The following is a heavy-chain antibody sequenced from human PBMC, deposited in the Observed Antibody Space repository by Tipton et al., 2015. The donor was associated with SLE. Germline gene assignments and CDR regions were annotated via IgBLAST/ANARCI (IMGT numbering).Heavy chain of an antibody. Sequence: LRLSCTVSGGSISSYYWSWIRQPPGEGLEWIGNIYHSGSTNYNPSVKSRVTISVDTSKNQFSLKLSSVTAADTAVYYCARGRLRFLEQFSNWGQGTLVTVSS. J-gene: IGHJ4*02. CDR2: IYHSGST. CDR3: ARGRLRFLEQFSN. V-gene: IGHV4-59*12. CDR1: GGSISSYY. D-gene: IGHD3-3*01.